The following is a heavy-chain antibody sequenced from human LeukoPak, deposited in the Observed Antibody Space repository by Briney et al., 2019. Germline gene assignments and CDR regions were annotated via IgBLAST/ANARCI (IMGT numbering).Heavy chain of an antibody. J-gene: IGHJ4*02. D-gene: IGHD2-8*02. Sequence: GASVKVSCKASGFTFTNYYMHWVRQAPGQGLEWMGLISPTGSSTNYAQKFRGRVTMTRDTSTTKVYMELSSLRSEDTAVYYCAREESGGYFDYWGQGTLVTVSS. CDR1: GFTFTNYY. CDR3: AREESGGYFDY. CDR2: ISPTGSST. V-gene: IGHV1-46*01.